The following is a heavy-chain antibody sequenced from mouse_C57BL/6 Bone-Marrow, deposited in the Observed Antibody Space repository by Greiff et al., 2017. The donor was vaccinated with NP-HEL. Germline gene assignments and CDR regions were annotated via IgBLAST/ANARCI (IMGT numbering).Heavy chain of an antibody. V-gene: IGHV1-80*01. Sequence: QVQLKESGAELVKPGASVKISCKASGYAFSSYWMNWVKQRPGKGLAWIGQIYPGDGDTNYNGKFKGKATLTADKSSSTAYMQLSSLTSEDSAVYFCAKNGYYYFDYWGQGTTLTVSS. CDR1: GYAFSSYW. D-gene: IGHD2-3*01. J-gene: IGHJ2*01. CDR2: IYPGDGDT. CDR3: AKNGYYYFDY.